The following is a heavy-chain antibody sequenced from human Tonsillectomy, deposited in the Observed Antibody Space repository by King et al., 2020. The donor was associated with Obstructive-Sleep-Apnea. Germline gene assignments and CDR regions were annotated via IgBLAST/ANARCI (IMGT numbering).Heavy chain of an antibody. V-gene: IGHV3-9*01. Sequence: VQLVESGGDLRQPGRSLRLSCAASGFTFDNYAMHWVRQAPGKGLEWVSGISWNADTIVYADSVKGRFTISRDSAKKSLFLQMSSLRAEDTAFYYCVKAAGLGSYYGPFGNWGQGTLVTVSS. D-gene: IGHD3-10*01. CDR3: VKAAGLGSYYGPFGN. CDR1: GFTFDNYA. J-gene: IGHJ4*02. CDR2: ISWNADTI.